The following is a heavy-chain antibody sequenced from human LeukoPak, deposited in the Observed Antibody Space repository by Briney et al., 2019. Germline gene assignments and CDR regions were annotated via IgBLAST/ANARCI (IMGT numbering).Heavy chain of an antibody. CDR3: AKGHLYSDYPGDAFDI. Sequence: GGSLRLSCAASGFTFSSYAMSWVRQAPGKGLEWVSAISGSGGSTYYADSVKGRFTISRDNAKNSLYLQMNSLRAEDMALYYCAKGHLYSDYPGDAFDIWGQGTMVTVSS. CDR2: ISGSGGST. V-gene: IGHV3-23*01. D-gene: IGHD4-11*01. CDR1: GFTFSSYA. J-gene: IGHJ3*02.